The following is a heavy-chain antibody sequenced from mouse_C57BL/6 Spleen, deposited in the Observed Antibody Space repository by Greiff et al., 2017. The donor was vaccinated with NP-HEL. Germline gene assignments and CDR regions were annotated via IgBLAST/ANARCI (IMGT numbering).Heavy chain of an antibody. CDR2: INYDGSST. Sequence: EVQGVESEGGLVQPGSSMKLSCTASGFTFSDYYMAWVRQVPEKGLVWVANINYDGSSTYYLDSLKSRFIISRDNAKNILYLQMSSLKSEDTATYYCARVDDYDGYYYAMDYWGQGTSVTVSS. CDR3: ARVDDYDGYYYAMDY. V-gene: IGHV5-16*01. D-gene: IGHD2-4*01. J-gene: IGHJ4*01. CDR1: GFTFSDYY.